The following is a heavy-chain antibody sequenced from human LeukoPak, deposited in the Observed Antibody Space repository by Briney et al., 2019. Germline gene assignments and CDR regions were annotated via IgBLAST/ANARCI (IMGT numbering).Heavy chain of an antibody. Sequence: PGGSLRLSCAAPGFTFSSYSMNWVRQAPGKGLEWVSSISGNSSYIYYADSVKGRFTISRDNAKNSLYLQMNSLRAEDMAVYYCATEAPRTDFWSGYYFEYWGQGALVTVSS. CDR1: GFTFSSYS. CDR3: ATEAPRTDFWSGYYFEY. V-gene: IGHV3-21*01. J-gene: IGHJ4*02. D-gene: IGHD3-3*01. CDR2: ISGNSSYI.